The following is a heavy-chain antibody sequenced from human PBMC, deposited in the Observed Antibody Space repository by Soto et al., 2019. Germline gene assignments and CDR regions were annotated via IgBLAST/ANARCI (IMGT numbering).Heavy chain of an antibody. CDR3: ARGLRYRQD. CDR1: GYTFTSYD. CDR2: MHPNSGNT. J-gene: IGHJ4*02. V-gene: IGHV1-8*01. D-gene: IGHD4-4*01. Sequence: QVQLVQSGAEVKKPGASVKVSCKASGYTFTSYDIYWVRQATGQGLEWMGWMHPNSGNTGYAQKSQGRVTMTRTTSITTAYMELSSLTSEDTAVYYCARGLRYRQDWGQGTLVTVSS.